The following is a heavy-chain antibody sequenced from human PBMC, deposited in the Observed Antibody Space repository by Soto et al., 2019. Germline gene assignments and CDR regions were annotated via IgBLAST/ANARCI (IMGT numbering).Heavy chain of an antibody. CDR3: ARPLTARSPPLLGMDV. J-gene: IGHJ6*02. D-gene: IGHD5-18*01. CDR2: IDPSDSYT. CDR1: GYSFTSYW. Sequence: GESLKISCKGSGYSFTSYWISWVRQMPGKGLEWMGRIDPSDSYTNYSPSFQGHVTISADKSISTAYLQWSSLKASDTAMYYCARPLTARSPPLLGMDVWGQGTTVTVSS. V-gene: IGHV5-10-1*01.